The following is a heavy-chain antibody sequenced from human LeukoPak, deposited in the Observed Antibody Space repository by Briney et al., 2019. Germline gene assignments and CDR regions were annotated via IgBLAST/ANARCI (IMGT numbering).Heavy chain of an antibody. CDR1: GFTFSNYA. CDR2: ISGSGGST. Sequence: PGGSLRLSCAASGFTFSNYAMSWVRQAPGKGLVWVSAISGSGGSTYYADSVKGRFTISRDNSKNTLYLRMNSLRAEDTAVYYCAKGAGGGYSYGPVDYWGQGTLVTVSS. CDR3: AKGAGGGYSYGPVDY. V-gene: IGHV3-23*01. D-gene: IGHD5-18*01. J-gene: IGHJ4*02.